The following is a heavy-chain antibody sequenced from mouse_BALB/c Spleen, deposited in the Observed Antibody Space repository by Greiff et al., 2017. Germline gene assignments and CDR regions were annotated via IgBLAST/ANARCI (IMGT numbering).Heavy chain of an antibody. CDR2: IWAGGST. CDR3: ARYYYGSSYYFDY. V-gene: IGHV2-9*02. J-gene: IGHJ2*01. D-gene: IGHD1-1*01. CDR1: GFSLTSYG. Sequence: QVQLKESGPGLVAPSQSLSITCTVSGFSLTSYGVHWVRQPPGKGLEWLGVIWAGGSTNYNSALMSRLSISKDNSKSQVFLKMNSLQTDDTAMYYCARYYYGSSYYFDYWGQGTTLTVSS.